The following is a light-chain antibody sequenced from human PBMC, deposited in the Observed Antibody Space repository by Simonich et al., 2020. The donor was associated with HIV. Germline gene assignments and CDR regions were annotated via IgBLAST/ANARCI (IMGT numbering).Light chain of an antibody. CDR3: QQSYSTPYT. V-gene: IGKV1-39*01. Sequence: DIQMTQSPSSLSASVGARVTITCRSSQSISSYLNWYQQKPGKAPKLLIYAASNLQSGVPSRFSGSGSGTDSTLTISSLQPEDFATYYCQQSYSTPYTFGQGTKLEIK. CDR1: QSISSY. CDR2: AAS. J-gene: IGKJ2*01.